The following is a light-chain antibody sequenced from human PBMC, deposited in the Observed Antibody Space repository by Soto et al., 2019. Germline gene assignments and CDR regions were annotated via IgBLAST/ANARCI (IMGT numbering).Light chain of an antibody. CDR3: QQSYSTPWT. CDR1: QGISSY. J-gene: IGKJ1*01. V-gene: IGKV1-39*01. Sequence: DIQMPQSPFSLSASVGDRVTITCRASQGISSYLNWYQQKPGKAPKLLIYAASSLQSGVPSRFSGSGSGTDFTLTISSLQPEDFATYYCQQSYSTPWTFGQGTKVDIK. CDR2: AAS.